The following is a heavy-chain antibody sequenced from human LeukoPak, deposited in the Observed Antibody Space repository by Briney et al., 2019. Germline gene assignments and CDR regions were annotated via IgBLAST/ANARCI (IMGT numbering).Heavy chain of an antibody. CDR1: GFTFSSYS. J-gene: IGHJ3*02. CDR3: ARDRYCTNGVCYGAFDI. CDR2: ISSSRSYI. Sequence: GRSLRLSCAASGFTFSSYSMNWVRQAPGKGLKWVSSISSSRSYIYYADSVKGRFTISRDNAKNSLYLQMNSLRAEDTAVYYCARDRYCTNGVCYGAFDIWGQGIMVTVSS. V-gene: IGHV3-21*01. D-gene: IGHD2-8*01.